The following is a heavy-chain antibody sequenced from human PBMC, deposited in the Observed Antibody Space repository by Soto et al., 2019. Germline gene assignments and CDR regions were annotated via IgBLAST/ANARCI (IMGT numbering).Heavy chain of an antibody. J-gene: IGHJ4*02. CDR3: ARLGGYVSVGYYYLWDS. D-gene: IGHD3-22*01. CDR1: DGSMNSDSSY. Sequence: SETLSLTCRVSDGSMNSDSSYWGWIRQPPGKGLEWIGIINHSGSTYHNLSLKGRVTMSVDASRNQFSLKLTSMTAADTAVYYCARLGGYVSVGYYYLWDSWGQGTLVTVSS. V-gene: IGHV4-39*01. CDR2: INHSGST.